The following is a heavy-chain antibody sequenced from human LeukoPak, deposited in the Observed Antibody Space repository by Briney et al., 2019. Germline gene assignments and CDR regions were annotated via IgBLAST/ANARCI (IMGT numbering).Heavy chain of an antibody. CDR3: AITAGSYDFWSGYNYQNWFDP. Sequence: ASVKVSCKASGGTFRSYAISWVRQAPGQGLEWMGGIIPIFGTANYAQKFQGRVTITADESTSTAYMELSSLRSEDTAVYYCAITAGSYDFWSGYNYQNWFDPWGQGTLVTVSS. J-gene: IGHJ5*02. CDR1: GGTFRSYA. CDR2: IIPIFGTA. D-gene: IGHD3-3*01. V-gene: IGHV1-69*13.